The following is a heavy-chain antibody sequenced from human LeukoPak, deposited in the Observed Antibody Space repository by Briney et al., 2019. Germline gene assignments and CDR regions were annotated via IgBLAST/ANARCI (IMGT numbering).Heavy chain of an antibody. CDR1: GGTFSSYA. D-gene: IGHD1-7*01. J-gene: IGHJ6*03. CDR3: AREVGGTGTTPEDPDYYYYMDV. Sequence: SVKVFCKASGGTFSSYAISWVRQAPGQGLEWMGGIIPIFGTANYAQKFQGRVTITADESTSTAYMELSSLRSEDTAVYYCAREVGGTGTTPEDPDYYYYMDVWGKGTTVTVSS. V-gene: IGHV1-69*13. CDR2: IIPIFGTA.